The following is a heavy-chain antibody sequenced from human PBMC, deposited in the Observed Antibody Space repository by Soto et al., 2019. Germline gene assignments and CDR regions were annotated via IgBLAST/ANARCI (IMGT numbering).Heavy chain of an antibody. J-gene: IGHJ4*02. CDR2: ISYDGSNK. CDR1: GFTFSSYG. D-gene: IGHD3-10*01. CDR3: AKPLGGGGSRHQQFDY. V-gene: IGHV3-30*18. Sequence: QVQLVESGGGVVQPGRSLRLSCAASGFTFSSYGMHWVRQAPGKGLEWVAVISYDGSNKYYADSVKGRFTISRDNSKNTLYLQMNSLRAEDTAVYYCAKPLGGGGSRHQQFDYWGQGTLVTVSS.